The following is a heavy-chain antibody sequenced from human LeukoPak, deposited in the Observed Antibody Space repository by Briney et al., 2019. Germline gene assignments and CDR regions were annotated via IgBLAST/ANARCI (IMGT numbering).Heavy chain of an antibody. J-gene: IGHJ4*02. Sequence: ASVKVSCKASGYTFTSYYMHWVRQAPGQGLEWMGIINPRGGSTSYAQKFQGRVTMTRDTSTSTVYMELSSLRSEDTAVYYCARDPVAGQLDYWGQGTLVTVSS. CDR3: ARDPVAGQLDY. V-gene: IGHV1-46*01. CDR2: INPRGGST. CDR1: GYTFTSYY. D-gene: IGHD6-19*01.